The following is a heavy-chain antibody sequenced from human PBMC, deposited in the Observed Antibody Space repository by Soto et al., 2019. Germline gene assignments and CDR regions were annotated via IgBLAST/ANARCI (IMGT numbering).Heavy chain of an antibody. CDR1: GYTFTTYA. Sequence: GASVKVSCKASGYTFTTYAISWVRQAPGQGLEWMGGIIPIFGTANYAQKFQGRVTITADESTSTAYMELSSLRSEDTAVYYCARAQADYYDSSGRRPFDPWGQGTLVTVSS. CDR2: IIPIFGTA. J-gene: IGHJ5*02. V-gene: IGHV1-69*13. D-gene: IGHD3-22*01. CDR3: ARAQADYYDSSGRRPFDP.